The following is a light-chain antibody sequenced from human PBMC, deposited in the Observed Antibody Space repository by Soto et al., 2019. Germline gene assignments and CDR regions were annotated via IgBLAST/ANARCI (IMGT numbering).Light chain of an antibody. V-gene: IGKV3D-15*01. CDR3: QQNNRWPHIT. CDR2: ATS. CDR1: QSVSNK. Sequence: EIVLTQSPATLSVSPGETVSLSCRASQSVSNKLAWFQQKPGQAPRLLMSATSTRATGIPARFSGSGSGTEFTLTVSSLQSEDSAVYFCQQNNRWPHITFGQGTRLEI. J-gene: IGKJ5*01.